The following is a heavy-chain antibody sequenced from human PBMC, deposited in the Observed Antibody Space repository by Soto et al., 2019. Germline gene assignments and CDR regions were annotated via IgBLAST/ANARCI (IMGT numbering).Heavy chain of an antibody. V-gene: IGHV4-34*01. J-gene: IGHJ4*02. CDR2: INLSGGT. CDR3: ARGRRSTGVGY. Sequence: SETLSLTCGVYGGSFSGYYWSWIRQPPGKGLEWIGEINLSGGTNHNPVLKSRVSLSVDTSKNQFSLKLSSVTAADSAIYYCARGRRSTGVGYWGRGTLVTVSS. D-gene: IGHD4-17*01. CDR1: GGSFSGYY.